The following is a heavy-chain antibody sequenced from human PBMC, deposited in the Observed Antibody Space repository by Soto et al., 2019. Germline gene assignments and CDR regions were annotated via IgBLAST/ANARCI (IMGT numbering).Heavy chain of an antibody. Sequence: EAQLWESGGGLVQPGGSLRLSCAASGFTFSRYAMNWVRQAPGKGLEWVSSIRYSDHSTYYADSVKGRFTISRDNSKDTLYLQMNNLRAEDTAVYYCVRRGGSNGWGDFDSWGQGTLVTVSS. CDR2: IRYSDHST. D-gene: IGHD6-19*01. CDR3: VRRGGSNGWGDFDS. CDR1: GFTFSRYA. V-gene: IGHV3-23*01. J-gene: IGHJ4*02.